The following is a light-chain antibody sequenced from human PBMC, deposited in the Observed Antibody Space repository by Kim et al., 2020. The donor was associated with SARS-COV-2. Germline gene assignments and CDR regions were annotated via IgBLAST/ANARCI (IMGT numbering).Light chain of an antibody. V-gene: IGKV3-11*01. J-gene: IGKJ4*01. Sequence: EIVLTQSPATLSLSPGERATLSCRASQTVGSELAWYQQKSGQAPRLLIFDASNRATDTPARFSGSGSGTDFTLTISSLESEDVGIYYCQQFSDWPTFGGGTKVEFK. CDR2: DAS. CDR1: QTVGSE. CDR3: QQFSDWPT.